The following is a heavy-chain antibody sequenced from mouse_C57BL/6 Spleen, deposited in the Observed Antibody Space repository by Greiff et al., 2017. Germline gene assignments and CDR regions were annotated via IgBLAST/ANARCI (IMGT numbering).Heavy chain of an antibody. D-gene: IGHD1-1*01. V-gene: IGHV2-3*01. CDR3: AKWRAYYYGSSPHWYFDV. CDR1: GFSLTSYG. Sequence: VMLVESGPGLVAPSQSLSITCTVSGFSLTSYGVSWVRQPPGKGLEWLGVIWGDGSTNYHSALISRLSISKDNSKSQVFLKLNSLQTDDTATYYCAKWRAYYYGSSPHWYFDVWGTGTTVTVSS. J-gene: IGHJ1*03. CDR2: IWGDGST.